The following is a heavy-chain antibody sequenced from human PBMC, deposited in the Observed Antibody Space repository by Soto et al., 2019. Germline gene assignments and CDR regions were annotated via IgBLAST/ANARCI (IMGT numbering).Heavy chain of an antibody. J-gene: IGHJ6*02. Sequence: QVQLVQSGAEVKKPGASVKVSCKASGYTFTSYGISWVRQAPGQGLEWMGWISAYNGNTHYAQKLQGRVTMTTDTSTRTAYKELRSLRSDDTAVYYCAIGPITIFGRQSLDVWGQGTTVTVSS. CDR2: ISAYNGNT. CDR3: AIGPITIFGRQSLDV. CDR1: GYTFTSYG. D-gene: IGHD3-3*01. V-gene: IGHV1-18*04.